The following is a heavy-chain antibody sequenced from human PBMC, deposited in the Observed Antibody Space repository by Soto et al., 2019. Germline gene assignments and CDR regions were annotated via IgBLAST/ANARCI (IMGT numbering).Heavy chain of an antibody. J-gene: IGHJ6*02. CDR1: GFTFGDYA. Sequence: HPGGSLRLSCTASGFTFGDYAMSWVRQAPGKGLEWVGFIRSKAYGGTTEYAASVKGRFTISRDDSKRIAYLQMNSLKTEDTAVYYCTRGWVRAYHYYYYGMDVWGQGTTVNVS. CDR3: TRGWVRAYHYYYYGMDV. D-gene: IGHD1-1*01. V-gene: IGHV3-49*04. CDR2: IRSKAYGGTT.